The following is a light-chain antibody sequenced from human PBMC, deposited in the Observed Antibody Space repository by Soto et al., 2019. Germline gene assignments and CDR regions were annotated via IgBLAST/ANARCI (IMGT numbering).Light chain of an antibody. Sequence: EIVMTQFPDTLSKSPGESATFSCRASQSISTKLAWYQQRPGQAPRLLMYGASTGATGIPARFRGSGSGTEFTLTISSLQSEDFAVYYCQQYSSLVWTFGQGTKVEMK. CDR1: QSISTK. J-gene: IGKJ1*01. V-gene: IGKV3-15*01. CDR3: QQYSSLVWT. CDR2: GAS.